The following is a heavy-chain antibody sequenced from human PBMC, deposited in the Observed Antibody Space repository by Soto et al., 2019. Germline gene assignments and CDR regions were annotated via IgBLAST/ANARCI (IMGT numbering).Heavy chain of an antibody. CDR2: LSAYNGNT. CDR1: GQTFSSYA. D-gene: IGHD2-2*02. CDR3: GRDYCSSTSCYTTYYYYYGMDV. J-gene: IGHJ6*02. V-gene: IGHV1-18*04. Sequence: AAVKVCFKDSGQTFSSYASGSVRQEAEQGVEGRAWLSAYNGNTNYAQKLQGRVTMTTDTSTSTAYMELRSLRSDDPAVYYCGRDYCSSTSCYTTYYYYYGMDVWGQGTSVTVSS.